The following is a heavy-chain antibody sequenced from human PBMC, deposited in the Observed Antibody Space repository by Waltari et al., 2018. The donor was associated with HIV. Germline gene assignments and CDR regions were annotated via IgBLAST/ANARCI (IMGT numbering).Heavy chain of an antibody. J-gene: IGHJ6*02. CDR3: ARDFWSGFYYYGMDV. Sequence: QLQLQESGPGLVKPSETLSLTCTVSGGSISSSSYYWGWIRQPPGKGLEWIGSIYYSGSTYYNPSLKSRVTISVDTSKNQFSLKLSSVTAADTAVYYCARDFWSGFYYYGMDVWGQGTTVTVSS. D-gene: IGHD3-3*01. CDR2: IYYSGST. V-gene: IGHV4-39*07. CDR1: GGSISSSSYY.